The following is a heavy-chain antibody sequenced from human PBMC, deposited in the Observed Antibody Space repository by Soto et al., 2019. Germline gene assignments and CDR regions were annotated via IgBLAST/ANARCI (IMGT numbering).Heavy chain of an antibody. CDR1: GLTFSTYT. Sequence: QVQLVESGGGVVQPGRSLRLSCAASGLTFSTYTLHWVRQAPGKGLEWVALILDDGSDKFYADSVKGRFTISRDNSKSALYRQMNSLRPEETALYYCSAMNRSCSSFDFWGQGTLVTVSS. V-gene: IGHV3-30*14. J-gene: IGHJ4*02. CDR2: ILDDGSDK. CDR3: SAMNRSCSSFDF. D-gene: IGHD3-3*01.